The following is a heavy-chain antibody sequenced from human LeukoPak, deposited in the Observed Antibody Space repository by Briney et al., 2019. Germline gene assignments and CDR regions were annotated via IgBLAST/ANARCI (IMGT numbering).Heavy chain of an antibody. CDR1: GASISSNNW. D-gene: IGHD6-19*01. CDR3: AAAAVAVDY. J-gene: IGHJ4*02. CDR2: IYHSGST. V-gene: IGHV4-4*02. Sequence: SGALSLTCAVSGASISSNNWWNWVRQPPGKGLEWIGEIYHSGSTNYSPSLKSRITISVDKSKNHFSLKLTSVTAADTAIYYCAAAAVAVDYWGQGTLVTVSS.